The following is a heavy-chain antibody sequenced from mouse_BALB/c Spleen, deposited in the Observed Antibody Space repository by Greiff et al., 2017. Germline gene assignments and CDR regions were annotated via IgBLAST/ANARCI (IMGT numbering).Heavy chain of an antibody. CDR1: GYTFTSYW. CDR2: INPSTGYT. J-gene: IGHJ4*01. Sequence: VQLQQSGAELAKPGASVKMSCKASGYTFTSYWMHWVKQRPGQGLEWIGYINPSTGYTEYNQKFKDKATLTADKSSSTAYMQLSSLTSEDSAVYYCARSGSSGYYAMDYWGQGTSVTVSS. D-gene: IGHD3-1*01. CDR3: ARSGSSGYYAMDY. V-gene: IGHV1-7*01.